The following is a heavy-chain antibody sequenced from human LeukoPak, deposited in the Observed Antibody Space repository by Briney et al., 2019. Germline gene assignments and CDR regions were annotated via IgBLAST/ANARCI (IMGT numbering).Heavy chain of an antibody. D-gene: IGHD5-18*01. CDR3: ASFVDTAMADAFDI. Sequence: ASVKVSCKAFGYTFTGYYMHWVRQAPGQGLEWMGRINPNSGGTNYAQKFQGRVTMTRDTSISTAYMELSRLRSDDTAVYYCASFVDTAMADAFDIWGQGTMVTVSS. J-gene: IGHJ3*02. CDR2: INPNSGGT. V-gene: IGHV1-2*06. CDR1: GYTFTGYY.